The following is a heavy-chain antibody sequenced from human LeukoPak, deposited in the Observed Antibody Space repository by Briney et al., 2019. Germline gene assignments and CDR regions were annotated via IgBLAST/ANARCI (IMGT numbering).Heavy chain of an antibody. D-gene: IGHD3-22*01. J-gene: IGHJ4*02. Sequence: PGGSLRLSCAASEFTFNNYAMSWVRQAPGKGLEWVSGLSGSGGSTYYGDSVKGRFTISRDNSKNTLYLQMNSLRAEDTAVYYCAKSQGSGYYRGHIDYWGQGTLVTVS. CDR3: AKSQGSGYYRGHIDY. CDR1: EFTFNNYA. V-gene: IGHV3-23*01. CDR2: LSGSGGST.